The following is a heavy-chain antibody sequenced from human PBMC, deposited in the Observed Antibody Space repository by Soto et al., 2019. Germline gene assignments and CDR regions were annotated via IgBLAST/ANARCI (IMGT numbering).Heavy chain of an antibody. CDR1: GYTFTSYG. Sequence: GASVKVSCKASGYTFTSYGISWVRQAPGQGLEWMGRIIPILGIANYAQKFQGRVTITADKSTSTAYMELSSLRSEDTAVYYCARVMKAAAGTYAFDIWGQGTMVTVSS. J-gene: IGHJ3*02. CDR2: IIPILGIA. D-gene: IGHD6-13*01. CDR3: ARVMKAAAGTYAFDI. V-gene: IGHV1-69*04.